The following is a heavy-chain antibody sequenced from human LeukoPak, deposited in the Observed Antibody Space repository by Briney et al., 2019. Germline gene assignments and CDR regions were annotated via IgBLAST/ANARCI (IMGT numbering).Heavy chain of an antibody. V-gene: IGHV4-39*01. J-gene: IGHJ6*02. D-gene: IGHD3-22*01. CDR3: ARHSPPDSSDFYQYYGMDV. CDR1: GGSINGGNYY. Sequence: SETLSLTCTVSGGSINGGNYYWGWIRQPPGKGLEWIGSIDHSGSTYYSPSLKSRVTISVDTSKDQFSLKLSSLIVADAPVYFCARHSPPDSSDFYQYYGMDVWGQGTTVTVSS. CDR2: IDHSGST.